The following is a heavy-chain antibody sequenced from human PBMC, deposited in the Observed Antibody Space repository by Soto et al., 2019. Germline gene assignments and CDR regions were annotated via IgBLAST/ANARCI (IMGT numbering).Heavy chain of an antibody. CDR3: AREWLVNYDILTGYYRYYFDY. Sequence: CKAFGGTFSSYTISWVGQAPGQRGEWVGRIIPILGIANYAQKFQGRVTITADKSTSTAYMELSSLRSEDTAVYYCAREWLVNYDILTGYYRYYFDYWGQGTLVTVSS. CDR2: IIPILGIA. CDR1: GGTFSSYT. D-gene: IGHD3-9*01. J-gene: IGHJ4*02. V-gene: IGHV1-69*04.